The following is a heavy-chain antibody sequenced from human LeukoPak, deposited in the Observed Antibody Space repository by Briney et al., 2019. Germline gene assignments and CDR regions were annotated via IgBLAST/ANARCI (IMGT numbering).Heavy chain of an antibody. V-gene: IGHV5-51*01. D-gene: IGHD3-10*01. CDR1: GYSFTSYW. CDR2: IYPGDSDT. J-gene: IGHJ4*02. Sequence: PGESLKISCKGSGYSFTSYWIGWVRQMPGKGLEWMGIIYPGDSDTRHSPSFQGQVTISADKSISTAYLQWSSLKASDTAMYYCGRHEIIDDSGSYFSLWGQGTLVTVSS. CDR3: GRHEIIDDSGSYFSL.